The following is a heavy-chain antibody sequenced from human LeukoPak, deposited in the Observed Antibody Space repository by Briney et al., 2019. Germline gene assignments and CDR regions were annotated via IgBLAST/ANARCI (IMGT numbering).Heavy chain of an antibody. J-gene: IGHJ6*02. CDR2: FSGSGGST. D-gene: IGHD5-12*01. Sequence: QPGGSLRLSCTAAGLTFSSYATSWVRQAPGKGLEWVSPFSGSGGSTYYADSVKARFTISRDNSKNTLYLQMNNLRAEDTAVYYCAKHTGDDYYYALDVWGQGTTVTVSS. CDR3: AKHTGDDYYYALDV. V-gene: IGHV3-23*01. CDR1: GLTFSSYA.